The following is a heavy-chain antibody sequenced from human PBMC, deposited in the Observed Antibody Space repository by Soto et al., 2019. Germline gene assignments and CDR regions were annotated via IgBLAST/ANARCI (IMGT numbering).Heavy chain of an antibody. J-gene: IGHJ4*02. Sequence: EGQLVESGGGLVQPGGSVRLSCAASGFTFSSYWMHWVRQAPGKGLEWVSRMNMDGNRISYVDSEKGRCTISRDNAKNTFYMEMNSARVEDTAVYYCVRGDGDRYDGHGYLGRHWGQGSLVTVSS. D-gene: IGHD2-21*01. CDR2: MNMDGNRI. CDR3: VRGDGDRYDGHGYLGRH. V-gene: IGHV3-74*01. CDR1: GFTFSSYW.